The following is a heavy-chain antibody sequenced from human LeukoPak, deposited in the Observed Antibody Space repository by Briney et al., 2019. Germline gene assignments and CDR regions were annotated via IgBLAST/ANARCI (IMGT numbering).Heavy chain of an antibody. V-gene: IGHV3-48*03. CDR1: GFNFYNYE. D-gene: IGHD3-10*02. Sequence: PGGSLRLSCAPSGFNFYNYEMNWVRHAPGRGLEWVSYISSSGSTIYYADSVRGRFTISRDNAKNSLYLQMNSLRAEDTAVYYCARVFLFAAGRGSDYWGQGTLVTVSS. CDR2: ISSSGSTI. J-gene: IGHJ4*02. CDR3: ARVFLFAAGRGSDY.